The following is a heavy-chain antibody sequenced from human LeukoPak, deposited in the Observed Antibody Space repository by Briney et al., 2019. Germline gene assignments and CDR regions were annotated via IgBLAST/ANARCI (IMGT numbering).Heavy chain of an antibody. CDR2: INYGGST. V-gene: IGHV4-59*01. J-gene: IGHJ4*02. D-gene: IGHD5-18*01. Sequence: TSETLSLTCTVAGGSISGNHWSWIRQPPGKGLEWIGYINYGGSTNYNPSLKSRVTISVDTSKNQFSLRLSSATAADTAVYYCARDLDSYGYFDYWGQGTLVTVSS. CDR3: ARDLDSYGYFDY. CDR1: GGSISGNH.